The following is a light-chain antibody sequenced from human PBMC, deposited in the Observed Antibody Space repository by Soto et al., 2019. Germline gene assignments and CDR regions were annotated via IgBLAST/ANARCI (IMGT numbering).Light chain of an antibody. CDR3: MQSLQLFS. CDR2: LVS. V-gene: IGKV2-28*01. CDR1: QSLLHSNGYNY. Sequence: IVMTQSPLSLPVTPGEPASISCRSSQSLLHSNGYNYLDWYVQRPGQPPQLLIYLVSNRASGVPDRFSGSGSGKNFKLKISRVEAEDVGVYYCMQSLQLFSFGPGTKVDIK. J-gene: IGKJ3*01.